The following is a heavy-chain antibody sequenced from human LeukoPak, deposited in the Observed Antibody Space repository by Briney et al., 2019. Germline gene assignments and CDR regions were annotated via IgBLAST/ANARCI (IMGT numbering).Heavy chain of an antibody. Sequence: GGSLRLSCAASGFTFSSYWMHWVRQAPGKGLVWVSRINSDGSSTSYADSVKGRFTISRDNAKNTLYLQMNSLGAEDTAVYYCAREGRDGYNWLDYWGQGTLVTVSS. J-gene: IGHJ4*02. V-gene: IGHV3-74*01. D-gene: IGHD5-24*01. CDR2: INSDGSST. CDR1: GFTFSSYW. CDR3: AREGRDGYNWLDY.